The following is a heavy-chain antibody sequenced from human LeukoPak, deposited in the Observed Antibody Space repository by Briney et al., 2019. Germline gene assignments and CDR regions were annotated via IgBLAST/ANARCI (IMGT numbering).Heavy chain of an antibody. Sequence: PSETLSLTCAVYGGYFSGYYWSWIRQPPGKGLECIGEINHSGSTNYNPSLKSRVTISVDTSKNQFSLKLSSVTAADTAVYYCARVARQLVLLNWFDPWGQGTLVTVSS. D-gene: IGHD6-6*01. V-gene: IGHV4-34*01. CDR2: INHSGST. J-gene: IGHJ5*02. CDR1: GGYFSGYY. CDR3: ARVARQLVLLNWFDP.